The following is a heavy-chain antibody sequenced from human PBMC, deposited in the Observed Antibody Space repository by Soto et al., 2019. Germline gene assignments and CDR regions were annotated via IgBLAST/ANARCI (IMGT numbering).Heavy chain of an antibody. Sequence: QVQLPESGPGLVKPSGTLSLTCAVSGGAISSSKWWSWVRQPPGKGLEWIGEIYQSGSTNYNPSLESRVRMSVDKSRNQFSLKLTSMSAADTAVYYCARASATIAAAAIFDYWGQGTLVTVSS. CDR3: ARASATIAAAAIFDY. J-gene: IGHJ4*02. V-gene: IGHV4-4*02. CDR1: GGAISSSKW. CDR2: IYQSGST. D-gene: IGHD6-13*01.